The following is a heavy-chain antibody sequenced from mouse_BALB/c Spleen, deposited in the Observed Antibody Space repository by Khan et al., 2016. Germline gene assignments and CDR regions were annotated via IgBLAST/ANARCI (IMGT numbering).Heavy chain of an antibody. Sequence: EVQLQEFGAELVKPGASVKLSCTASGFNIKDTYMHWVKQRPEQGLEWIGRIDPANDNTKSDPKFQGKATITADTSSNTAYLQLSSLTSEDTAVYYCGSTSNGYYGALYYWGQGTSGPVSS. CDR1: GFNIKDTY. J-gene: IGHJ4*01. CDR2: IDPANDNT. D-gene: IGHD2-3*01. CDR3: GSTSNGYYGALYY. V-gene: IGHV14-3*02.